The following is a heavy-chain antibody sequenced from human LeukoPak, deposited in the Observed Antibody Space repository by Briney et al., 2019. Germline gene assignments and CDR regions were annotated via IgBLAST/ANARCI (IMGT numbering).Heavy chain of an antibody. CDR1: GGTFSSYA. V-gene: IGHV1-69*06. CDR2: IIPIFGTA. J-gene: IGHJ5*02. CDR3: ARGLRRADPSNWFDP. Sequence: APVKVSCKASGGTFSSYAISWVRQAPGQGLEWMGGIIPIFGTANYAQKFQGRVTITADKSTSTAYMELSSLRSEDTAVYYCARGLRRADPSNWFDPWGQGTLVTVSS. D-gene: IGHD6-19*01.